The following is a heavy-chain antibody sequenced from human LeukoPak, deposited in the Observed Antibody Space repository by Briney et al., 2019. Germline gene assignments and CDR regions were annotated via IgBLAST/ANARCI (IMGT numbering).Heavy chain of an antibody. CDR2: IYYSGST. D-gene: IGHD6-19*01. Sequence: SETLSLTCTVSSGSINNYYWSWIRQPPGKGLEWIGYIYYSGSTNYNPPLKSRVTMSIDTPENQLSLTIRSVTAADTAVYYCARRDISSGWSFDYWGQGTLVTVSS. V-gene: IGHV4-59*12. J-gene: IGHJ4*02. CDR3: ARRDISSGWSFDY. CDR1: SGSINNYY.